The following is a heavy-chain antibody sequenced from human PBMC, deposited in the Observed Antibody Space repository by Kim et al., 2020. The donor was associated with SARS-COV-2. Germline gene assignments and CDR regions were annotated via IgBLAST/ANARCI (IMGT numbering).Heavy chain of an antibody. CDR3: ARETGDGAGRRIDF. CDR2: ITGGGRV. Sequence: GGSLRLSCVASGFSFSSHALNWVRQAPGGGLQWVSAITGGGRVYYAESVKGRFTLSRDNYKETVSLQMVSLRVDDTATYFCARETGDGAGRRIDFWGQGT. D-gene: IGHD3-10*01. CDR1: GFSFSSHA. J-gene: IGHJ4*02. V-gene: IGHV3-23*01.